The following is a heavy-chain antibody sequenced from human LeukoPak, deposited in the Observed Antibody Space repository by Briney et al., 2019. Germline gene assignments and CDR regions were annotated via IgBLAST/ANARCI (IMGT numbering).Heavy chain of an antibody. D-gene: IGHD6-13*01. J-gene: IGHJ4*02. CDR1: GFTFSDYY. CDR2: ISSSGSTI. CDR3: ARDTRYSSSWYPGYEFDY. Sequence: GGSLRLSCAASGFTFSDYYMSWIRQAPGKGLEWVSYISSSGSTIYYADPVKGRFTISRDNAKNSLYLQMNSLRAEDTAVYYCARDTRYSSSWYPGYEFDYWGQGTLVTVSS. V-gene: IGHV3-11*01.